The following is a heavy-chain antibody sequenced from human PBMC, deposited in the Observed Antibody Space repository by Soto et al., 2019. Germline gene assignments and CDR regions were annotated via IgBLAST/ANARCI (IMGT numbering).Heavy chain of an antibody. CDR2: VSYDGSNK. V-gene: IGHV3-30*18. CDR1: GFTLSHYD. J-gene: IGHJ4*02. D-gene: IGHD1-26*01. Sequence: QVQLVESGGGVVKPGRSLRLSCVASGFTLSHYDMNWVRQAPGKGLEWVAVVSYDGSNKYYGDSMRGRFTISRDNSKNTLYLQMNSLRAEDTAVYYCAKGELINPQLFEFWGQGALVTVSS. CDR3: AKGELINPQLFEF.